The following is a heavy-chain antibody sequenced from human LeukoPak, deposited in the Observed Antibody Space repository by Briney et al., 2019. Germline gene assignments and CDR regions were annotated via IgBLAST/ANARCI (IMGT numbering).Heavy chain of an antibody. CDR3: ARDRDIHYGMDV. CDR1: GGSFSDYY. D-gene: IGHD2-15*01. V-gene: IGHV4-59*01. J-gene: IGHJ6*02. Sequence: SETLSLTCAVYGGSFSDYYWSWIRQPPGKGLEWIGYIYYSGSTNYNPSLKSRVTISVDTSKNQFSLKLSSVTAADTAVYYCARDRDIHYGMDVWGQGTTVTVSS. CDR2: IYYSGST.